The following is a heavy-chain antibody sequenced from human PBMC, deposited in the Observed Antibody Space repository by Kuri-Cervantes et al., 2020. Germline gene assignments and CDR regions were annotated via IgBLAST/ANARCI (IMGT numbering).Heavy chain of an antibody. Sequence: SVKVSCKASGGTFSSYAISWVRQAPGQGLEWMGGIIPIFGTANYAQKFQGRVTMTRDTPTSTVYMELSSLRSEDTAVYYCARAHGEGAFDIWGQGTMVTVSS. D-gene: IGHD4-17*01. CDR1: GGTFSSYA. V-gene: IGHV1-69*05. CDR3: ARAHGEGAFDI. J-gene: IGHJ3*02. CDR2: IIPIFGTA.